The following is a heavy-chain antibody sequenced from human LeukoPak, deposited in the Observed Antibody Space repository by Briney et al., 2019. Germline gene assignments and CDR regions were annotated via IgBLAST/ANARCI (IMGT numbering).Heavy chain of an antibody. V-gene: IGHV4-38-2*02. CDR3: ARVKGIAAARTHFDY. D-gene: IGHD6-13*01. J-gene: IGHJ4*02. Sequence: SETLSLTCSVSGYSISSGYYWGWLRQPPGKGLEWIGSIHHGGTTFYNPSLKSRVTISVDTSKNQFSLKLSSVTAADTAVYYCARVKGIAAARTHFDYWGQGTLVTVSS. CDR2: IHHGGTT. CDR1: GYSISSGYY.